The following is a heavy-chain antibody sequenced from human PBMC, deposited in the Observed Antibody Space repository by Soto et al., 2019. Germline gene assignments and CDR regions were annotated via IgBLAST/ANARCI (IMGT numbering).Heavy chain of an antibody. V-gene: IGHV1-69*06. Sequence: QVQLVQSGAEVKKPGSSVKVSCKASGGTFSSYAISWVRQAPGQGLEWMGGIIPIFGTANYAQKFQGRVTITADKSTSTAYMELSSLRSEDTAVYYCARGPEDAWGSYRTNWFDPWGQGTLVTVSS. J-gene: IGHJ5*02. CDR3: ARGPEDAWGSYRTNWFDP. CDR1: GGTFSSYA. CDR2: IIPIFGTA. D-gene: IGHD3-16*02.